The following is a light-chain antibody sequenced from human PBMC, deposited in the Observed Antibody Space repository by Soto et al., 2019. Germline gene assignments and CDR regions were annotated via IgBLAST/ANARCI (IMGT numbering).Light chain of an antibody. CDR1: QSLVYSDGNTY. CDR3: LQGARWPPV. J-gene: IGKJ3*01. Sequence: DGVMTQSPLSLPVILGQPASISCRYSQSLVYSDGNTYLSWFQQRPGQSPRRLIYKVSKRDSGVPDRFSGSGSDTNFTLKISGVDAEDVGVYYFLQGARWPPVFGHGTRVDI. CDR2: KVS. V-gene: IGKV2-30*01.